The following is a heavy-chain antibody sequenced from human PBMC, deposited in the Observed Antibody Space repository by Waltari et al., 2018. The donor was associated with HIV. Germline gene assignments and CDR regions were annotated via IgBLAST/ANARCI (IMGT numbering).Heavy chain of an antibody. CDR1: GVSVSARTSFWDNPPSFF. CDR2: VHSSGLR. J-gene: IGHJ6*01. CDR3: ARRHFYDSSGYFVPRYFTLSDLEV. D-gene: IGHD3-22*01. Sequence: HLQESGPGLVKSSEPLSPHCNVSGVSVSARTSFWDNPPSFFWAWVRPPPGKGLEGMAAVHSSGLRNCSPSLKGRVSLGGDTAMNQLSLNLTSVTAADTAVYYCARRHFYDSSGYFVPRYFTLSDLEVWGPGTTVIVSS. V-gene: IGHV4-39*01.